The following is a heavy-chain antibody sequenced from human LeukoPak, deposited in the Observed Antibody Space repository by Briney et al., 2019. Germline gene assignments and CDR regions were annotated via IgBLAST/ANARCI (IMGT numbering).Heavy chain of an antibody. J-gene: IGHJ3*02. CDR2: ISGSGGST. Sequence: GGSLRLSCAASGFTFSSHAMSWVRQAPGKGLEWVSHISGSGGSTYYADSVKGRFTISRDNAKNSLYLQMNSLRAEDTAVYYCAREGRPAPTDSFDIWGQGTMVTVSS. D-gene: IGHD2-2*01. V-gene: IGHV3-23*01. CDR3: AREGRPAPTDSFDI. CDR1: GFTFSSHA.